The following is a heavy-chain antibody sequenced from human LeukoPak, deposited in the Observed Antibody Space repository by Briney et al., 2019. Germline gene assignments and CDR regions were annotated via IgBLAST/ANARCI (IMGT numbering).Heavy chain of an antibody. V-gene: IGHV4-61*01. J-gene: IGHJ4*02. CDR3: ARGRSYGFDFDS. CDR2: KYYSGST. D-gene: IGHD5-18*01. CDR1: GVSINTCCYY. Sequence: SETLSLTCDVSGVSINTCCYYWTWIRQPPGKGLEWIGYKYYSGSTRYNSSLRSRLTIALDSSKNQFSLRLTSVTAADTAVYYCARGRSYGFDFDSWGPGTLVIVSS.